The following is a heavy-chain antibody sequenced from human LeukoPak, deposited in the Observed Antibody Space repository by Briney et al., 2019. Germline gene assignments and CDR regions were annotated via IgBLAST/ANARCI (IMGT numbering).Heavy chain of an antibody. CDR2: ISATGVST. CDR3: AKGSGRYGSGSFSDS. V-gene: IGHV3-23*01. Sequence: PGGSLRLSCAASGFTFSSYAMGWVRQAPGKGLEWVSSISATGVSTYFAASVRGRFTISRDNSKNTQYLQMNSLRAEDTAVYYRAKGSGRYGSGSFSDSWGQGTLVTVSS. J-gene: IGHJ5*01. CDR1: GFTFSSYA. D-gene: IGHD3-10*01.